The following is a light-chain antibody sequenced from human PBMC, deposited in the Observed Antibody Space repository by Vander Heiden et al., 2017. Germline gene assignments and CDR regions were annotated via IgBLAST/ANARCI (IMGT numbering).Light chain of an antibody. CDR3: QVWDSSIV. CDR2: RDY. J-gene: IGLJ3*02. Sequence: SYDLTQPPSVSVALGQTATITCGGNNIGRKNVHWYQQKPGQAPVLVIYRDYNRPSGIPERFSGSNSGNTATLTISRAQAGDEADYYCQVWDSSIVFGGGTKLTVL. CDR1: NIGRKN. V-gene: IGLV3-9*01.